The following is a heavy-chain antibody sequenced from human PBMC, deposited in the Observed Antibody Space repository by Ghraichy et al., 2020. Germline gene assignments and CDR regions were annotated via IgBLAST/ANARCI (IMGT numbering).Heavy chain of an antibody. V-gene: IGHV3-33*01. J-gene: IGHJ5*02. Sequence: GGSLNISCVASGFNINSHGMHWVRQAPGKGLEWAAVMWADGKKQHYADSVKGRFTISRDTFKNTVYLQMNSVRVEDTAVYYCARDRSYYADDQWGQGTLVTVSS. CDR3: ARDRSYYADDQ. D-gene: IGHD3-16*01. CDR2: MWADGKKQ. CDR1: GFNINSHG.